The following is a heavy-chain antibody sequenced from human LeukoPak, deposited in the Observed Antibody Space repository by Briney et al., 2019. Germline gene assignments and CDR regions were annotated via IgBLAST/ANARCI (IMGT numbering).Heavy chain of an antibody. Sequence: GGSLRLSCAASGFTVSSNYMSWVRQAPGKGLEWVSVIYSGGSTYYADSVKGRFTISRDNSKNTLYLQMNSLRAEDTAVYYCAREPIYYDSSGGYFDYWGQGTLVTVSS. J-gene: IGHJ4*02. CDR3: AREPIYYDSSGGYFDY. CDR2: IYSGGST. D-gene: IGHD3-22*01. CDR1: GFTVSSNY. V-gene: IGHV3-53*01.